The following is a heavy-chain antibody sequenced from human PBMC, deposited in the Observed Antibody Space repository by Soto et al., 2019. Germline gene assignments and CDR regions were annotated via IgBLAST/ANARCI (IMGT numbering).Heavy chain of an antibody. CDR2: ISYDGSRK. Sequence: QVQLVESGGGVVQPGRSLRLSCAVSGFTFGNYAIQWVRQAPGKGLEWVAVISYDGSRKYYADSVKGRFTISRDNSKNTLYLQRNSLRVEDTAVYYCAREISSNHHAMDVWGQGTMVTVSS. CDR1: GFTFGNYA. J-gene: IGHJ6*02. CDR3: AREISSNHHAMDV. V-gene: IGHV3-30-3*01. D-gene: IGHD2-8*01.